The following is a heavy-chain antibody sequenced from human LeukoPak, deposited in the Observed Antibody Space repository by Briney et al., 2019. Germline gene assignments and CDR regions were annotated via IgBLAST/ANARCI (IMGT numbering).Heavy chain of an antibody. Sequence: GGSLRLSCAASGFTFSSYAMSWVRQAPGKGLEWVSAISGSGGSTYYADSVKGRFTISRDNSKNTLYLQMNSLRAEDTAVYYCAKDPRELTYYDFWSGSGPVXXXDYWGQGTLVTVSS. J-gene: IGHJ4*02. CDR1: GFTFSSYA. D-gene: IGHD3-3*01. V-gene: IGHV3-23*01. CDR2: ISGSGGST. CDR3: AKDPRELTYYDFWSGSGPVXXXDY.